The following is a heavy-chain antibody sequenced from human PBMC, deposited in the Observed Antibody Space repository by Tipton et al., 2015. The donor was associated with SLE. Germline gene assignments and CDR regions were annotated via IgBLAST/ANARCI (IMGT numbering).Heavy chain of an antibody. Sequence: SLRLSCAASGFTFSSYEMNWVRQAPGKGLEWVSYINIFSSTIYYADSVKGRFTISRDNAKNSLSLQMNSLRAEDTSVYYCARGSLFSYSGMDVWGQGTTVTVSS. CDR2: INIFSSTI. J-gene: IGHJ6*02. CDR3: ARGSLFSYSGMDV. CDR1: GFTFSSYE. V-gene: IGHV3-48*03.